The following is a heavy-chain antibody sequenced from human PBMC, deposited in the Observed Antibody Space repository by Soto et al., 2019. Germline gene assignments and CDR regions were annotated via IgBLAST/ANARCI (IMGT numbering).Heavy chain of an antibody. CDR2: ISWNSGSI. D-gene: IGHD3-3*01. J-gene: IGHJ4*02. Sequence: EVQLVESGGGLVQPGRSLRLSCAASGFTFDDYAMHWVRQAPGKGLEWVSGISWNSGSIGYADSVKGRFTISRDNAKNYLFLQMNGLRAKDTALYYCSKAGFWSGYYSLVDYWGQGTLVTVSS. CDR1: GFTFDDYA. CDR3: SKAGFWSGYYSLVDY. V-gene: IGHV3-9*01.